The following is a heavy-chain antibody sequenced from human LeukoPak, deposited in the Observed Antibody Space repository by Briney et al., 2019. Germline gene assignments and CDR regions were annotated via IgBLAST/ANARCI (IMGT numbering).Heavy chain of an antibody. Sequence: GGSLRLSCAAAGITFDSYAMSWVRQAPGKGLEWISVISGSGGRTSYADSVKGRFIISRNSSKNTLHLQMHSLRAEDTAVYYCVKEKLAYCGGDCFGEYFQDWGQGTLVTVSS. V-gene: IGHV3-23*01. J-gene: IGHJ1*01. CDR1: GITFDSYA. CDR3: VKEKLAYCGGDCFGEYFQD. CDR2: ISGSGGRT. D-gene: IGHD2-21*02.